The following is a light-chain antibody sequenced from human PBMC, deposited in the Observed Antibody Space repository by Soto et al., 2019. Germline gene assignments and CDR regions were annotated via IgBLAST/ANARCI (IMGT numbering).Light chain of an antibody. CDR1: GSNIAAGYG. Sequence: QLVLTQPPSVSGAPGQTVTISCSGSGSNIAAGYGAHWYQQLPGRAPKLLIYGDNNRPSGVPDRFSGSKSGTSASLAITGLQAEDEADYYCQSYDNSLSGVVFGGGTKLTVL. CDR3: QSYDNSLSGVV. J-gene: IGLJ2*01. V-gene: IGLV1-40*01. CDR2: GDN.